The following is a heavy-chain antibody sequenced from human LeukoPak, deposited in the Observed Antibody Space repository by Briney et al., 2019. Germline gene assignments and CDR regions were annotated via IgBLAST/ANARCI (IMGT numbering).Heavy chain of an antibody. CDR2: INAGNGNT. CDR3: ARAPPIAYDFWSGYPNLYFDY. V-gene: IGHV1-3*01. D-gene: IGHD3-3*01. J-gene: IGHJ4*02. Sequence: ASVKVSCKASGYTFTSYAMHWVREAPGQRREWLGWINAGNGNTKYSQKFQGRVTITRDTSASTAYMELGSLRSEDTAVYYCARAPPIAYDFWSGYPNLYFDYWGQGTLVTVSS. CDR1: GYTFTSYA.